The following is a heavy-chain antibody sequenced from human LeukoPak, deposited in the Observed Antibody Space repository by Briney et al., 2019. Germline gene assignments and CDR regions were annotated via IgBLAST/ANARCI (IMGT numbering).Heavy chain of an antibody. D-gene: IGHD6-19*01. J-gene: IGHJ6*02. Sequence: SETLSLTCTVSGGSISSYYWSWIRQPPGKGLGWIGYIYYSGSTNYNPSLKSRVTISVDTSKNQFSLKLSSVTAADTAVYYCARMRYSSGWYYYGLDVWGQGTTVTVSS. V-gene: IGHV4-59*01. CDR1: GGSISSYY. CDR3: ARMRYSSGWYYYGLDV. CDR2: IYYSGST.